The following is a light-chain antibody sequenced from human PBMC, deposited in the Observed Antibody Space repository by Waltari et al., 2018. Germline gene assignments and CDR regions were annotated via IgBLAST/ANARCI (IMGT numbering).Light chain of an antibody. CDR3: QVWDTSLNYV. Sequence: SYELTQPPSVSVSPGQTATITCSGDNLGTKYTCWYQQKTGQSPVLIIYQDVKRPSGVPERFSASISGNTATLTIGGAQALDEADYYCQVWDTSLNYVFGAGTKVTVL. CDR2: QDV. J-gene: IGLJ1*01. CDR1: NLGTKY. V-gene: IGLV3-1*01.